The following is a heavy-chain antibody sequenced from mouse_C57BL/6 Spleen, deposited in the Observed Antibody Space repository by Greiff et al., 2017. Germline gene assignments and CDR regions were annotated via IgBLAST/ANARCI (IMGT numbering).Heavy chain of an antibody. CDR1: GYTFTSYW. CDR3: AIWGYPWFAY. CDR2: LHPSDSDT. D-gene: IGHD2-14*01. V-gene: IGHV1-74*01. Sequence: QVQLQQPGAELVKPGASVKVSCKASGYTFTSYWMHWVKQRPGQGLEWIGRLHPSDSDTNYNQKFKGKATLTVDKSSSTAYMPLSSLTSEDSAVCYCAIWGYPWFAYWGQGTLVTVSA. J-gene: IGHJ3*01.